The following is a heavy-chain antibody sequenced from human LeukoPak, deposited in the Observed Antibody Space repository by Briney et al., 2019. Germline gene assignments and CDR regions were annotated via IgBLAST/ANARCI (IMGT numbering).Heavy chain of an antibody. CDR1: GGSISSYY. J-gene: IGHJ4*02. V-gene: IGHV4-59*01. Sequence: PSETLSLTCIVSGGSISSYYWSWIRQPPGKGLEWIGYIYYSGSTNYNPSLKSRVTISVDTSKNQFSLKLSSVTAADTAVYYCARSYGGVRPLDYWGQGTLVTVSS. D-gene: IGHD4-23*01. CDR2: IYYSGST. CDR3: ARSYGGVRPLDY.